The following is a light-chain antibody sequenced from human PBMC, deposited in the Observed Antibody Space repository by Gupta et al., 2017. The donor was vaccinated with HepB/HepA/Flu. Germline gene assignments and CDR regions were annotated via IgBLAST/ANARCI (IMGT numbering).Light chain of an antibody. CDR1: QSVTSY. J-gene: IGKJ1*01. Sequence: EIVLTQSPGTLSLSPGERATLSCRASQSVTSYLAWYQQKPGQAPRLLIYGASSRATGIPDRFSGTGSGTDFTLTISRREPEDFAVYYCQRYYNSPTRTFGQGTKVEIK. CDR3: QRYYNSPTRT. V-gene: IGKV3-20*01. CDR2: GAS.